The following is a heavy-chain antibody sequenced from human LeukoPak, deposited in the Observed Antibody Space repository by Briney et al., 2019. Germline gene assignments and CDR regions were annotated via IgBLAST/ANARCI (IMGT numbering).Heavy chain of an antibody. CDR2: ISAYNGNA. J-gene: IGHJ6*03. Sequence: ASVKVSRKASGYTFTSYGISWVRQAPGQGLEWMGWISAYNGNANYAQKLQGRVTMATDTSTSTAYMELRSLRSDDTAVYYCARAFLEWLPAADYYYYYYMDVWGKGTTVTVSS. V-gene: IGHV1-18*01. CDR3: ARAFLEWLPAADYYYYYYMDV. CDR1: GYTFTSYG. D-gene: IGHD3-3*01.